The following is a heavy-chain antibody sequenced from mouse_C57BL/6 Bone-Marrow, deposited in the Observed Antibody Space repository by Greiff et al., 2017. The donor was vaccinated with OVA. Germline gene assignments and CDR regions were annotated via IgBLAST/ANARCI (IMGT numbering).Heavy chain of an antibody. V-gene: IGHV1-53*01. Sequence: QVQLQQPGTELVKPGASVKLSCKASGYTFTSYWMHWVKQRPGQGLEWIGNINPSNGGTNYNEKFKSKATLTVDKSSSTAYMQLSRLTSEDSAVYYCAKPCGNNYAMDYWGQGTSVTVSS. CDR2: INPSNGGT. J-gene: IGHJ4*01. D-gene: IGHD2-1*01. CDR3: AKPCGNNYAMDY. CDR1: GYTFTSYW.